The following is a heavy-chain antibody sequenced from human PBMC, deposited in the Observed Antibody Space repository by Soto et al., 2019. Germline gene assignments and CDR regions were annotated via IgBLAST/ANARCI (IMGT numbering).Heavy chain of an antibody. CDR1: GYTFTSYG. V-gene: IGHV1-18*01. CDR3: ARDKERGSSGCYAAAGKANDY. J-gene: IGHJ4*02. D-gene: IGHD6-19*01. Sequence: QVQLVQSGAEVKKPGASVKVSCKASGYTFTSYGISWVRQAPGQGLEWMGWISAYNGNTNYAQKLQGRVTMTTDTSTSTAYMELRSLRSDDTAVYYCARDKERGSSGCYAAAGKANDYWGQGTLVTVSS. CDR2: ISAYNGNT.